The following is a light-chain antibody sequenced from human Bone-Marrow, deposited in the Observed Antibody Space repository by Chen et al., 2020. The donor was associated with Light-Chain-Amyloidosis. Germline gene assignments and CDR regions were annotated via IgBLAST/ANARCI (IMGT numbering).Light chain of an antibody. J-gene: IGLJ3*02. CDR1: NIGSTS. CDR3: QVWDRSSDRPV. CDR2: DDS. V-gene: IGLV3-21*02. Sequence: SYVLTQPSSVSVAPGQTATIACGGNNIGSTSVHWYQQTPGQAPLLVVYDDSDRPSGIPARLSGSNSGNTATLTISRVEAGDGADYYCQVWDRSSDRPVFGGGTTLTVL.